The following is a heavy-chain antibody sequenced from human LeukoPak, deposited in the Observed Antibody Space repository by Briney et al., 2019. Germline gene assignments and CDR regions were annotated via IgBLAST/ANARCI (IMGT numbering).Heavy chain of an antibody. CDR3: ASSSSGGSCYEG. CDR1: GGSFSGYY. J-gene: IGHJ4*02. V-gene: IGHV4-34*01. CDR2: INHSGST. D-gene: IGHD2-15*01. Sequence: SETLSLTCAVYGGSFSGYYWSWIRQPPGKGLEWIGEINHSGSTNYNPSLKSRVTISVDTSKNQFSQKLSSVTAADTAVYYCASSSSGGSCYEGWGQGTLVTVSS.